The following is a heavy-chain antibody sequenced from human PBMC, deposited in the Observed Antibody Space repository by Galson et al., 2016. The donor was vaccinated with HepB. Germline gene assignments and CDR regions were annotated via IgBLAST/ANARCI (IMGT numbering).Heavy chain of an antibody. CDR2: IYDSGNT. J-gene: IGHJ4*02. Sequence: SDTLSLTCTVSGYAVSSGSFYWSWIRQPPGKGLEWIGYIYDSGNTTYNTSLKSRVTISVESSKTQFSLRLNSETAADTAVYYCARGEAADLFDFWGQGTLVIGSS. CDR1: GYAVSSGSFY. V-gene: IGHV4-61*01. CDR3: ARGEAADLFDF. D-gene: IGHD2-15*01.